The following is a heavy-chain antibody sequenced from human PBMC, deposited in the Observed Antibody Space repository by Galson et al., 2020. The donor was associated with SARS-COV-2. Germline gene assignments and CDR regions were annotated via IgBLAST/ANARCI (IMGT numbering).Heavy chain of an antibody. D-gene: IGHD2-2*01. V-gene: IGHV1-2*02. CDR1: GYTFTGYY. CDR2: INPNSGGT. CDR3: ASFCSSTSCSSDY. J-gene: IGHJ4*02. Sequence: ASVKVSCKASGYTFTGYYMHWVRQAPGQGLEWMGWINPNSGGTNYAQKFQGRVTMTRDTSISTAYMELSRLRSDDTAVYYCASFCSSTSCSSDYWGQGTLVTVSS.